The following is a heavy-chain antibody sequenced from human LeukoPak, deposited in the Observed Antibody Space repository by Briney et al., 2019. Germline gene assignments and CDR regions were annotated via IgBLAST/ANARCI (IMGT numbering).Heavy chain of an antibody. V-gene: IGHV4-39*07. D-gene: IGHD6-13*01. J-gene: IGHJ4*02. CDR2: IYYSGST. CDR3: ARVDSSNWYYFDY. Sequence: SETLSLTCTVSGGSISSSSYYWGWIRQPPGKGLEWIGSIYYSGSTYYNPSLKSRVTISVDTSKNQFSLKLSSVTAADTAVYYCARVDSSNWYYFDYWGQGTLVTVSS. CDR1: GGSISSSSYY.